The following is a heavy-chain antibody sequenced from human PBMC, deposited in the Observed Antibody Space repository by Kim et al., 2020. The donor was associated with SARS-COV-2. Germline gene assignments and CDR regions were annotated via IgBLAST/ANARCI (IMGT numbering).Heavy chain of an antibody. V-gene: IGHV4-59*01. CDR1: GGSISSYY. CDR2: IYDSGST. J-gene: IGHJ4*02. D-gene: IGHD5-18*01. Sequence: SETLSLTCTVSGGSISSYYWSWIRQPPGKGLEWIGYIYDSGSTNYNPSLKSRGTISVDTTKNQFSLKLSSRTAADTAVYYCARSRYSYGRTKFDYWGQGTLVTVSS. CDR3: ARSRYSYGRTKFDY.